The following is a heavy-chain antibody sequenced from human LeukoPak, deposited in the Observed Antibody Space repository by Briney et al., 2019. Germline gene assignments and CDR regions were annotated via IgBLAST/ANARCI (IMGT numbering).Heavy chain of an antibody. CDR1: GGSISSYY. Sequence: KTSETLSLTCTVSGGSISSYYWSWIRQPPGKGLEWIGYIYYSGSTYYNPSLKSRVTISVDTSKNQFSLKLSSVTAADTAVYYCARLDITIFGVVNWGQGTLVTVSS. CDR2: IYYSGST. V-gene: IGHV4-59*01. J-gene: IGHJ4*02. CDR3: ARLDITIFGVVN. D-gene: IGHD3-3*01.